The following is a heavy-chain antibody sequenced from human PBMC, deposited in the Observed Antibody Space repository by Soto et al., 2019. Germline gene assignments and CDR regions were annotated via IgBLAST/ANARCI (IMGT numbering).Heavy chain of an antibody. CDR1: GFTISSYW. J-gene: IGHJ5*02. CDR3: ARVGRQQLAP. CDR2: IKQDGSEK. D-gene: IGHD6-13*01. Sequence: GGLLSLYGAVSGFTISSYWMSRVRQAPGKGLEWVANIKQDGSEKYYVDSVKGRFTISRDNAKNSLYLQMNSLRAEDTAVYYCARVGRQQLAPWGQGTLVTVSS. V-gene: IGHV3-7*03.